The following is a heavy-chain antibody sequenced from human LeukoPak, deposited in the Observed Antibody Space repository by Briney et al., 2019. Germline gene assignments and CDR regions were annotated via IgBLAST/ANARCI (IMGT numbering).Heavy chain of an antibody. CDR1: GGSFSGYY. Sequence: SETLSLTCAVYGGSFSGYYWSWIRQPPGKGLEWIGEINHSGSTNYNPSLKSRVTISVDTSKNQFSLKLSSVTAADTAVYYCARHGTYSSGWGAFYGWGKGTTVTIS. V-gene: IGHV4-34*01. J-gene: IGHJ6*03. D-gene: IGHD6-19*01. CDR2: INHSGST. CDR3: ARHGTYSSGWGAFYG.